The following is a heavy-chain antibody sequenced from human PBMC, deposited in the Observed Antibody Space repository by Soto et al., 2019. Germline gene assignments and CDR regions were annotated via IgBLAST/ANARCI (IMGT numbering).Heavy chain of an antibody. CDR3: ATKEDHKDDQPYYYGMDV. Sequence: ASVKVSCKVSGYPLTELSIHWVRQAPGKGLEWMGGFDPEDGETIYAQKFQGRVTMTEDTSTDTAYMELRSLRSDDAAVYFCATKEDHKDDQPYYYGMDVWGQGTTVTVSS. CDR1: GYPLTELS. D-gene: IGHD3-3*01. V-gene: IGHV1-24*01. J-gene: IGHJ6*02. CDR2: FDPEDGET.